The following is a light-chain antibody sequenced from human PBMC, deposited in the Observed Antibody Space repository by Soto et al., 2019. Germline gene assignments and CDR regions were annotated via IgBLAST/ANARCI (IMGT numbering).Light chain of an antibody. CDR1: SSDVGGYDY. Sequence: QSVLTQPASVSGSPGQSVTISCTGTSSDVGGYDYVSWYQQHPGTAPKLMLYEVNNRPSGVSNRFSGSTSGNTASLILSGLQTEDEADYYCSAYTPTGTIIFGTESKGTV. CDR2: EVN. J-gene: IGLJ1*01. CDR3: SAYTPTGTII. V-gene: IGLV2-14*01.